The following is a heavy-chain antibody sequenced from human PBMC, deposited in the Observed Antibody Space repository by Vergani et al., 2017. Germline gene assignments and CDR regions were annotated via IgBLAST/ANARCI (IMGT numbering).Heavy chain of an antibody. V-gene: IGHV5-51*01. Sequence: EVQLVQAGAEVKKPGESLTISCQISGYSFTNYWIGWVSQMPGKGLEWMGIIHPADSDTRYSPSFQGQVTISVDKSISTAYLQRSSLRASDSAMYYCARLYGRDSSGSKYFDYWGQGTLVTVSS. CDR3: ARLYGRDSSGSKYFDY. CDR2: IHPADSDT. CDR1: GYSFTNYW. J-gene: IGHJ4*02. D-gene: IGHD3-22*01.